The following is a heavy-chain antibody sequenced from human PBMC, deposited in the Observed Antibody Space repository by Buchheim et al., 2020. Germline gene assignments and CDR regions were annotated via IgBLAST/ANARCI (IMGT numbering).Heavy chain of an antibody. CDR2: IFYSGST. J-gene: IGHJ4*02. CDR3: ARIPFTVAGTFDS. V-gene: IGHV4-39*07. D-gene: IGHD6-19*01. Sequence: QPQLQESGPGLVKPSETLSLTCAVSGSLSSTSYYWGWIRQPPGKGLEWVGNIFYSGSTYYNPSLKSRVTISIDTSKNPFSLRLSSVTAADTAVYYCARIPFTVAGTFDSWSQGTL. CDR1: GSLSSTSYY.